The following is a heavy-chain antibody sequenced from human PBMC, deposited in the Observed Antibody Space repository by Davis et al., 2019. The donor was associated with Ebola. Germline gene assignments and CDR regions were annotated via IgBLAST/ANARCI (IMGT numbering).Heavy chain of an antibody. J-gene: IGHJ4*02. Sequence: GESLKISCTVSGLADTINYMTWVRQPPGKGLEWVSTIYSGGKTYYSKSVRGRFTISRPASKNVLYLQMTSLRPEDTALYFCASLATSTSGFDYWGQGTVVTVSS. V-gene: IGHV3-53*04. CDR2: IYSGGKT. CDR3: ASLATSTSGFDY. CDR1: GLADTINY. D-gene: IGHD2/OR15-2a*01.